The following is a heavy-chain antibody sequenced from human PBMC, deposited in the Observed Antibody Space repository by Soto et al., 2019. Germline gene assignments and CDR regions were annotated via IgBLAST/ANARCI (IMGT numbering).Heavy chain of an antibody. V-gene: IGHV3-33*01. J-gene: IGHJ4*02. CDR3: ARDLGLGYCSSTSCYGSDY. Sequence: VGSLRLSCAAAGFTFSSYGMHWVRQAPGKGLEWVAVIWYDGSNKYYADSMKGRFTISRDNSKNTLYLQMNSLRAEDTAVYYCARDLGLGYCSSTSCYGSDYWGQGTLVTVSS. D-gene: IGHD2-2*01. CDR1: GFTFSSYG. CDR2: IWYDGSNK.